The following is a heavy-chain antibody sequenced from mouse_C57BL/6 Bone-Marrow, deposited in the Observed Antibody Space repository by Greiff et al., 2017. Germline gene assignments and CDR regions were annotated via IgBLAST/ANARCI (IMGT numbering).Heavy chain of an antibody. CDR3: ARNYYGSSYVRWYFDV. V-gene: IGHV2-9-1*01. D-gene: IGHD1-1*01. CDR1: GFSLTSYA. Sequence: VQLVESGPGLVAPSQSLSITCTVSGFSLTSYAISWVRQPPGKGLEWLGVIWTGGGTNYNSALKSRLSISKDNSKSQVFLKMNSRQTDDTARYYCARNYYGSSYVRWYFDVWGTGTTVTVSS. J-gene: IGHJ1*03. CDR2: IWTGGGT.